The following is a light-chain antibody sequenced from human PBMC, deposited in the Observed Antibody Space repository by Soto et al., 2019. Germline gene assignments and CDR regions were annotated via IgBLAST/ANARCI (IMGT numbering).Light chain of an antibody. CDR2: GAS. CDR3: QQYRT. J-gene: IGKJ1*01. Sequence: EIVMTQSPATLSVSPGERATLSCRASQSFSSNLAWYQQKPGQAPRLLIYGASTRATGIPARFSGSGSGTEFTLTLSSLQSEDFAVYYCQQYRTFGQGTRVDIK. V-gene: IGKV3-15*01. CDR1: QSFSSN.